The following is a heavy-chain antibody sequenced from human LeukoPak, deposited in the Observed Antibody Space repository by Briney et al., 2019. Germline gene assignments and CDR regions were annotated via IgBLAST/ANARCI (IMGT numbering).Heavy chain of an antibody. CDR3: ARFYYDSSGYPSLGY. Sequence: GESLKISCKGSGYSFTSYWIGWARQMPGKGLEWMGIVYPGDSDTRYSPSFQGQVTISADKSISTAYLQWSSLKASDTAMYYCARFYYDSSGYPSLGYWGQGTLVTVSS. V-gene: IGHV5-51*01. CDR2: VYPGDSDT. J-gene: IGHJ4*02. CDR1: GYSFTSYW. D-gene: IGHD3-22*01.